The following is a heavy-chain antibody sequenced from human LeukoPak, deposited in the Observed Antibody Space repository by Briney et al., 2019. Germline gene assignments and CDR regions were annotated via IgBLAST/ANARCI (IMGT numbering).Heavy chain of an antibody. D-gene: IGHD3-22*01. CDR2: INPSGGST. J-gene: IGHJ4*02. Sequence: GASVKVSCEASGYTFTSYYMHWVRQAPGQGLEWMGIINPSGGSTSYAQKFQGRVTMTRDMSTSTVYMELSSLRSEDTAVYYCARLYYYDSSGLGLGYWGQGTLVTVSS. CDR3: ARLYYYDSSGLGLGY. CDR1: GYTFTSYY. V-gene: IGHV1-46*01.